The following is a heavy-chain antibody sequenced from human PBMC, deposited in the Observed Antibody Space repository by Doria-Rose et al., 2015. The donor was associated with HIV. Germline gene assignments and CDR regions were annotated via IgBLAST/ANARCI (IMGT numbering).Heavy chain of an antibody. CDR1: GVSLSSPGMG. V-gene: IGHV2-26*01. D-gene: IGHD6-13*01. CDR3: ARIKSSRWYHKYYFDF. J-gene: IGHJ4*02. Sequence: ESGPVLVKPTETLTLTCTVSGVSLSSPGMGVSWIRQPPGKALEWLANIFSDDERSYKTSLKSRLTTSRDTSKSQVVLTMTDMDPVDTATYYCARIKSSRWYHKYYFDFWGQGTLVIVSA. CDR2: IFSDDER.